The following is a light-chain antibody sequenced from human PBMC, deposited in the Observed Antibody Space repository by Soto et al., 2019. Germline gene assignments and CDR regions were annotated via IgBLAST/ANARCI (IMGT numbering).Light chain of an antibody. Sequence: IVLTQSPATLSVSPGERVTLSCRASENVGTNLAWYQQRPGQPPRLLIYGSSTRATCISATFSGSGSRTEVTLTISSLQSEDSAVYYCQQYNNWGLSFGGGTRVEIK. V-gene: IGKV3D-15*01. J-gene: IGKJ4*01. CDR2: GSS. CDR1: ENVGTN. CDR3: QQYNNWGLS.